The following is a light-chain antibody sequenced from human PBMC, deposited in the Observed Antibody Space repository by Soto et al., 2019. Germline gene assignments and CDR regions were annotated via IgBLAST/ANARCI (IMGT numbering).Light chain of an antibody. CDR1: QGISNY. CDR2: DAS. V-gene: IGKV1-27*01. Sequence: DIQMTQSPSSLSAYVGDRVNINCRASQGISNYLAWYQQKPGKVPKVLIYDASTLQSGVPSRFSGSGSGTDFTLTISSLQPEDVATYYCQEYDIAPQTFGQGTKVEVK. J-gene: IGKJ1*01. CDR3: QEYDIAPQT.